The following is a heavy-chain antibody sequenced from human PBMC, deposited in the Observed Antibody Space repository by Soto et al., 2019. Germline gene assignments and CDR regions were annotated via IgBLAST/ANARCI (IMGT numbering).Heavy chain of an antibody. CDR1: GGSVNIGTYY. V-gene: IGHV4-61*01. CDR2: IHYSGST. CDR3: TRGGDPYKTGH. Sequence: QVQLQESGPGLVKPSETLSLTCTVPGGSVNIGTYYWRWIRQPPGKGLEWIWFIHYSGSTNSNPSLKGRVTSAVDTSKSQFSRKLTSVNTADTAKYYCTRGGDPYKTGHWGQGTRVTVSS. D-gene: IGHD2-21*01. J-gene: IGHJ4*02.